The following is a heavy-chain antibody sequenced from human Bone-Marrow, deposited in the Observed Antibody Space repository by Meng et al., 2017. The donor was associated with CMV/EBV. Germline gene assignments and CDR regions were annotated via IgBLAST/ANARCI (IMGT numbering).Heavy chain of an antibody. Sequence: GESLKISCAASGFTFSSYGMHWVRQAPGKGLEWVAFIRYDGSNKYYADSVKGRFTISRDNSKNTLYLQMNSLRAEDTAVYYCAKDDLHDCSTSCYNQDYWGQGTLVTVPS. V-gene: IGHV3-30*02. CDR3: AKDDLHDCSTSCYNQDY. CDR1: GFTFSSYG. J-gene: IGHJ4*02. D-gene: IGHD2-2*02. CDR2: IRYDGSNK.